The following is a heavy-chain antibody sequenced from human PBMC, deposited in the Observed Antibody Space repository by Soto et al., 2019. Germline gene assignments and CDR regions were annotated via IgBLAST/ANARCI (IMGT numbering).Heavy chain of an antibody. J-gene: IGHJ5*02. CDR2: IYYSGST. V-gene: IGHV4-31*03. CDR3: ARKYSYRMVNWFDP. Sequence: SETLSLTYTVSGGSISSGGYYWSWIRQHPGKGLEWIGYIYYSGSTYYNPSLKSRVTISVDTSKNQFSLKLSSVTAADTAVYYCARKYSYRMVNWFDPWGQGTLVTVSS. CDR1: GGSISSGGYY. D-gene: IGHD5-18*01.